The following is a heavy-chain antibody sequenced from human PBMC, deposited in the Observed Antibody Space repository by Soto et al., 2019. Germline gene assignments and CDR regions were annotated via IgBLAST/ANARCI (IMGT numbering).Heavy chain of an antibody. J-gene: IGHJ5*02. CDR3: ARVVRGIAVAGSWCDP. CDR1: GGSFSGYY. CDR2: INHSGST. V-gene: IGHV4-34*01. Sequence: QVQLQQWGAGLLKPSETLSLTCAVYGGSFSGYYWSWIRQPPGKGLEWIGEINHSGSTNYNPSLKQRVTISVDTSKNQFSLKLSSVTAADTAVYYCARVVRGIAVAGSWCDPWGQGTLVTVSS. D-gene: IGHD6-19*01.